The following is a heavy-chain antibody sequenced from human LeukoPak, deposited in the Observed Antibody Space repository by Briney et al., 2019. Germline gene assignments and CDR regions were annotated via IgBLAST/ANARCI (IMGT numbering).Heavy chain of an antibody. CDR1: GGSISSGSYY. V-gene: IGHV4-61*01. CDR3: ARVGDGYNYFPYYYMDF. Sequence: SETLSLTCTVSGGSISSGSYYWSWIRQPPGKGLEWIGNIYYRGSTNYNPSLNSRVIMSVDTTNNQFSLRLSSVTAADTAIYYCARVGDGYNYFPYYYMDFWGKGTTVIVSS. J-gene: IGHJ6*03. CDR2: IYYRGST. D-gene: IGHD5-24*01.